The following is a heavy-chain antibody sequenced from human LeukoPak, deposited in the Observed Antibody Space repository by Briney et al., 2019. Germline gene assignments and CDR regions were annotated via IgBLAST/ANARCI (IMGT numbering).Heavy chain of an antibody. CDR2: ISESGGST. D-gene: IGHD3-10*01. Sequence: PGGSLRLSCVVSGFTFSTSAVSWVRQAPGKGLGWVSGISESGGSTYYADSVKGRFTSSRDNSKNTLYLQMNNLRAEDTAAYYCAKGSFWGQGTLVTVSS. CDR3: AKGSF. J-gene: IGHJ4*02. V-gene: IGHV3-23*01. CDR1: GFTFSTSA.